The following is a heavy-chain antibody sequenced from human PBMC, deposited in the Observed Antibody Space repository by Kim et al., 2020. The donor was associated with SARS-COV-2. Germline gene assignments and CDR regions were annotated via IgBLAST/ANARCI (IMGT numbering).Heavy chain of an antibody. Sequence: SETLSLTCTVSGGSISSSSYYWGWIRQPPGKGLEWIGSIYYSGSTYYNPSLKSRVTISVDTSKNQFSLKLSTVTAADTAVYYCARHNVGITIIVVVAARFDPWGQGTLVTVSS. CDR3: ARHNVGITIIVVVAARFDP. D-gene: IGHD3-22*01. J-gene: IGHJ5*02. V-gene: IGHV4-39*01. CDR1: GGSISSSSYY. CDR2: IYYSGST.